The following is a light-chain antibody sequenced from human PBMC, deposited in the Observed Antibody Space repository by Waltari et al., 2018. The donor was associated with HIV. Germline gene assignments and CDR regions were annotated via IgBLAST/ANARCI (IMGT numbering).Light chain of an antibody. CDR1: QVIHRD. J-gene: IGKJ2*01. Sequence: IQMSQSPTSMSPSIGDNVTMICRASQVIHRDLALYQQKPGKSPKLVIHHASTLQSGVSPRFSASGSGAAFALAISNLQLEDFATYYCQQANSFPHTFGQGTKL. CDR3: QQANSFPHT. V-gene: IGKV1-12*01. CDR2: HAS.